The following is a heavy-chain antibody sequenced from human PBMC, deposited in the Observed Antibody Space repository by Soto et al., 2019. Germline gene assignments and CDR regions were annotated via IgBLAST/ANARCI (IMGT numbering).Heavy chain of an antibody. CDR3: AKDRSHGYNDY. V-gene: IGHV3-30*18. J-gene: IGHJ4*02. Sequence: QVQLVESGGGVVQPGRSLRLSCAACGFTFSSYGMHWVRQAPGKGLEWVAVISYDGSNKYYADSVKGRFTISRDNSKNTLYLQMNSLRAEDTAVYYCAKDRSHGYNDYWGQGTLVTVSS. CDR1: GFTFSSYG. CDR2: ISYDGSNK. D-gene: IGHD5-12*01.